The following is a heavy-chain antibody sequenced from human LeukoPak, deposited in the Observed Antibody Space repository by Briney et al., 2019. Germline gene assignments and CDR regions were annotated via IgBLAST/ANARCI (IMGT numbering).Heavy chain of an antibody. V-gene: IGHV3-23*01. D-gene: IGHD3-22*01. Sequence: GGSLRLSCAASGFTFSSYAMSWVRQAPGKGLEWVSAISGSGGSTYYADSVKGRFTISRDNSKNTLYLQMNSLRAEDTAIYYCAKESYYYDSSGYYQPSSPFDYWGQGTLVTVSS. CDR1: GFTFSSYA. CDR3: AKESYYYDSSGYYQPSSPFDY. J-gene: IGHJ4*02. CDR2: ISGSGGST.